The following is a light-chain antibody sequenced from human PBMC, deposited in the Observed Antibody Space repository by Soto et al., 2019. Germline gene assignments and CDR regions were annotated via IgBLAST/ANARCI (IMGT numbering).Light chain of an antibody. CDR1: QSVSSRN. Sequence: EIVLTQSPGTVSLSPGVRATLSCRASQSVSSRNLAWYRQKPGQAPSLLIFGASNRATGIPDRFSGSGSGTDFTLTISRLEPEDCAVYYCLRYGDSPPAYTFGQGTKLEIK. J-gene: IGKJ2*01. CDR2: GAS. CDR3: LRYGDSPPAYT. V-gene: IGKV3-20*01.